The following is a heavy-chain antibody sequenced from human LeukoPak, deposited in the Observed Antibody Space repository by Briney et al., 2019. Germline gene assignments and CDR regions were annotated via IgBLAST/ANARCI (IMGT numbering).Heavy chain of an antibody. J-gene: IGHJ6*04. V-gene: IGHV3-21*01. CDR2: ITIIGSYI. CDR3: AELGITMIGGV. CDR1: GFTFRNYT. D-gene: IGHD3-10*02. Sequence: GGSLRLSCAASGFTFRNYTMNWVRQAPGKGLEWVSSITIIGSYIYYADSVKGRFTISRDNAKNSLYLQMDSLRAEDTAVYYCAELGITMIGGVWGKGTTVTISS.